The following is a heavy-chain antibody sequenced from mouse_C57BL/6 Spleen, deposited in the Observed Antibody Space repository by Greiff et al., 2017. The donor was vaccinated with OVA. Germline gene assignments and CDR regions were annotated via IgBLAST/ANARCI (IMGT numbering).Heavy chain of an antibody. CDR1: GFTFSSYG. J-gene: IGHJ4*01. CDR2: ISSGGSYT. Sequence: EVMLVESGGDLVKPGGSLKLSCAASGFTFSSYGMSWVRQTPDKRLEWVATISSGGSYTYYPDSVKGRFTISRDNAKNTLYLQMCSLKSEDTAMYYCARTTVVAPYAMDYWGQGTSVTVSS. V-gene: IGHV5-6*01. D-gene: IGHD1-1*01. CDR3: ARTTVVAPYAMDY.